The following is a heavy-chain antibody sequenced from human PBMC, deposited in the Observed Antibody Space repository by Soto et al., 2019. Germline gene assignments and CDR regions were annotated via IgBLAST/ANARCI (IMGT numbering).Heavy chain of an antibody. CDR3: XRXXXXXXLXXXGYGMDV. V-gene: IGHV3-33*01. CDR1: GFTFSSYG. J-gene: IGHJ6*02. Sequence: QVQLVESGGGVVQPGRSLRLSCAASGFTFSSYGMHWVRQAPGKGLEWVAVIWYDGSNKYYADSVKGRFTISRDNSKNXXXXXXXXXXXXXXXXXXXXRXXXXXXLXXXGYGMDVWGQGTTVTVSS. CDR2: IWYDGSNK.